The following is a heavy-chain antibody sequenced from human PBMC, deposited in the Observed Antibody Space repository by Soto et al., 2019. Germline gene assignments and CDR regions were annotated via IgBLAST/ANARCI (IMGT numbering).Heavy chain of an antibody. CDR3: ARLRGGPYYFDY. CDR1: GGTFSSYA. V-gene: IGHV1-69*13. D-gene: IGHD3-16*01. J-gene: IGHJ4*02. Sequence: GASVKVSCKASGGTFSSYAISWVRQAPGQGLEWMGGIIPIFGTANYAQKFQGRVTITADESTSTAYMELSSLRSEDTAVYYCARLRGGPYYFDYWGQGTLVTVSS. CDR2: IIPIFGTA.